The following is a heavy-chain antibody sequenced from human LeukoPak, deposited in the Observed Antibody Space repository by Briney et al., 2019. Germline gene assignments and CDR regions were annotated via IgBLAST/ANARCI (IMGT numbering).Heavy chain of an antibody. V-gene: IGHV3-53*01. J-gene: IGHJ6*03. CDR3: ASDATGDNYYYYLDV. Sequence: GGSLRLSCAASEFTVSSNYMSWVRQAPGKGLEWVSVIYSGGSTYYADSVKGRFTISRDNSKNTLYLQMNSLRAEDTAVYYCASDATGDNYYYYLDVWGKGTTVTVSS. D-gene: IGHD7-27*01. CDR2: IYSGGST. CDR1: EFTVSSNY.